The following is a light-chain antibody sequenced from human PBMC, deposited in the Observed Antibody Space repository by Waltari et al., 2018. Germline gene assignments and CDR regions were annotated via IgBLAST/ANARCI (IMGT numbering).Light chain of an antibody. Sequence: QSALTQPASVSGSPGQSIPISCTGSSSDVGPYNFVPWYQQHPGKAPKLMIYEVSNRPSGVSNRFSGSKSGNAASLTISGLQAEDEADYYCTSYTSSDTLVFGTGTKVTVL. CDR3: TSYTSSDTLV. V-gene: IGLV2-14*01. CDR2: EVS. CDR1: SSDVGPYNF. J-gene: IGLJ1*01.